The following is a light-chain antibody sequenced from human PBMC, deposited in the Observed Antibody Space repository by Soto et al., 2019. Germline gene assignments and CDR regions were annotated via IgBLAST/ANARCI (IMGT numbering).Light chain of an antibody. CDR1: SSNIGAGYN. CDR2: GDS. V-gene: IGLV1-40*01. Sequence: QSVLTQPPSVSGAPGQRVTISCTGSSSNIGAGYNVHWYQQVPGTAPKLLIHGDSNRPSGVPDRFSGSKSGTSASLAITGLQAEDEADYYCQSYDSSLSGGLFGGGTKLTVL. J-gene: IGLJ3*02. CDR3: QSYDSSLSGGL.